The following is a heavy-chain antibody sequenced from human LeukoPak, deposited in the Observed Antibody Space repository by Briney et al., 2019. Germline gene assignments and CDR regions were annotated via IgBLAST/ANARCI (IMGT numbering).Heavy chain of an antibody. J-gene: IGHJ5*02. CDR1: GYTFTGYY. D-gene: IGHD3-3*01. Sequence: ASVKLSCKASGYTFTGYYMHWVRQAPGQGREWMGWINPNSGGTNYAHTFHVRVPMTRDTSISTAYMELSRLRSDDTAVYYCARGGPYYDFWSGYYNFVGAPHNWSDPWGQGTLVTVSS. CDR2: INPNSGGT. CDR3: ARGGPYYDFWSGYYNFVGAPHNWSDP. V-gene: IGHV1-2*02.